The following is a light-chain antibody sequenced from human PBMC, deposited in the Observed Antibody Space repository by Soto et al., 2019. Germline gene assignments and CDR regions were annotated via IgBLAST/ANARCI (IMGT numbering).Light chain of an antibody. J-gene: IGKJ2*01. V-gene: IGKV3-20*01. CDR3: QQYGSSPYT. CDR1: QSITLNY. CDR2: GAS. Sequence: EIVLTQSPGTLSLSPGERATLSCRASQSITLNYLAWYQQKPGQAPRLLIYGASTRATGIPHRFSGGGSGTDFILTISRLDPEDFAVYFCQQYGSSPYTFGQGTKLEIK.